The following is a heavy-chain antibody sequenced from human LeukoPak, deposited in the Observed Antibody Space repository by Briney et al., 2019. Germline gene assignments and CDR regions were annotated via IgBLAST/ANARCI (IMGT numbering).Heavy chain of an antibody. J-gene: IGHJ3*02. CDR2: IYPGDSDT. D-gene: IGHD3-9*01. V-gene: IGHV5-51*01. Sequence: GESPKIFCKGSGYSFTSYWIGWVRQMPRKGLEWMGSIYPGDSDTRYSPSFQGQVTISADKFSSTAYQQWSSLKVADTAMYYCARLDDILTGYSADAFDIWGQGTMVTVSS. CDR1: GYSFTSYW. CDR3: ARLDDILTGYSADAFDI.